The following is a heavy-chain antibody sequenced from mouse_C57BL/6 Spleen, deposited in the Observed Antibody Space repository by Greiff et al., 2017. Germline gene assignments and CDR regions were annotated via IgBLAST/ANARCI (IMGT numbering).Heavy chain of an antibody. Sequence: VKLQESGPELVKPGASVKISCKASGYAFSSSWMNWVKQRPGKGLEWIGRIYPGDGDTNYNGKFKGKATLTADKSSSTAYMQLSSLTSEDSAVYFCAKIYYGNEGYFDVWGTGTTVTVSS. D-gene: IGHD2-1*01. CDR1: GYAFSSSW. CDR3: AKIYYGNEGYFDV. J-gene: IGHJ1*03. CDR2: IYPGDGDT. V-gene: IGHV1-82*01.